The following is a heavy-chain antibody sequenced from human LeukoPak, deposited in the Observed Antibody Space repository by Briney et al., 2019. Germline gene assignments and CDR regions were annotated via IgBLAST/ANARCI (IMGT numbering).Heavy chain of an antibody. V-gene: IGHV1-18*01. CDR1: GYTFTSYG. J-gene: IGHJ6*03. CDR2: ITTYNGYT. Sequence: GASVKVSCKASGYTFTSYGISWVRQAPGQGLEWMGWITTYNGYTNYAQKLQGRVTMTTDTSTSTAYMELRSLRSDDTAVYYCARDLTTVVTPSYYYMDVWGKGTTVTISS. CDR3: ARDLTTVVTPSYYYMDV. D-gene: IGHD4-23*01.